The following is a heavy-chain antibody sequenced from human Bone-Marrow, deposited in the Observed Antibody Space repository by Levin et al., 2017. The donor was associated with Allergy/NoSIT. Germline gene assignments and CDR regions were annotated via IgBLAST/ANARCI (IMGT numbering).Heavy chain of an antibody. CDR1: GFTFSDSY. V-gene: IGHV3-11*01. CDR3: ARAPIDYMGYRYFDL. J-gene: IGHJ2*01. CDR2: ISSGGDLI. Sequence: PGGSLRLSCAASGFTFSDSYMSWIRQAPGKGLEWVSYISSGGDLIYSADSVKGRLTISRDNAKNVLYLQMNSLRAEDTAVYYCARAPIDYMGYRYFDLWGRGTLVTVSS. D-gene: IGHD3-16*01.